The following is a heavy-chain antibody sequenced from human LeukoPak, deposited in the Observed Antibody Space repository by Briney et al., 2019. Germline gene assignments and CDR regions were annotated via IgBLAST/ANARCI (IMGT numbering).Heavy chain of an antibody. Sequence: GASVKVSCKASGYIFTHYDISWVRQAPGQGLEWMGWISADNGNTNYVQEFQGRVTMTTDTSTSTAYIELRGLGSDDTAVYFCARGVSTGLYYYFDYWGQGTLVTVSS. CDR1: GYIFTHYD. J-gene: IGHJ4*02. CDR3: ARGVSTGLYYYFDY. V-gene: IGHV1-18*01. D-gene: IGHD3-9*01. CDR2: ISADNGNT.